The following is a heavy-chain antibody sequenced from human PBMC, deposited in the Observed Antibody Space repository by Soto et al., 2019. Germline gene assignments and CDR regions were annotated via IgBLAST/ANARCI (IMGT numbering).Heavy chain of an antibody. CDR3: ASGKTRTARPSLRYYYYGLDV. Sequence: ASETLSLTCTIYGGSFSGYYWSWIRQPPGKGLEWIGEINHSGSTNYSPSLKRRVSISVDTSKDKFSLNLSSVTAADTAVYYCASGKTRTARPSLRYYYYGLDVRGQGTTVTVSS. CDR1: GGSFSGYY. J-gene: IGHJ6*02. V-gene: IGHV4-34*01. D-gene: IGHD6-6*01. CDR2: INHSGST.